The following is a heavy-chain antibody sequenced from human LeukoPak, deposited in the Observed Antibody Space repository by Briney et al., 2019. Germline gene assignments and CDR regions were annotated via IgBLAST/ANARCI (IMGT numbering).Heavy chain of an antibody. CDR3: ASGSHYYYYYMDV. CDR2: INSDGSST. Sequence: GGSLRLSCAASGFTFSSYWMHWVRQAPGKGLVWVSRINSDGSSTSYADSVKGRFTISRDNAKNTLYLQMNSLRAEDTAVYYCASGSHYYYYYMDVWGKGTTVTVSS. CDR1: GFTFSSYW. D-gene: IGHD1-26*01. V-gene: IGHV3-74*01. J-gene: IGHJ6*03.